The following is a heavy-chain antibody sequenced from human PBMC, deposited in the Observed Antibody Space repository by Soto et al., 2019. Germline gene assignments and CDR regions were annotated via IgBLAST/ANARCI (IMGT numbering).Heavy chain of an antibody. Sequence: PSETLSLTCTVSGGSINSGGYYWSWIRQHPGKGLEWIGYIYYSGSTYYNPSLKSRLTISVDTSKNQFSLKLSSVTAADTAVYYCARGGYSSNWFDPWGQGTLVTVSS. CDR2: IYYSGST. V-gene: IGHV4-31*03. CDR3: ARGGYSSNWFDP. CDR1: GGSINSGGYY. J-gene: IGHJ5*02. D-gene: IGHD6-13*01.